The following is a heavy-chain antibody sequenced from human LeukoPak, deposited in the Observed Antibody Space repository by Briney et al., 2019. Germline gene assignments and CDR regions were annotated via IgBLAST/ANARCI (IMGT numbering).Heavy chain of an antibody. Sequence: PGGSLRLSCAASGFTVSSKHMTWVRQAPGKGLEWVSVVYSGGTTYYADSAKGRFTISKDNSNNTLYLQMNSLRAEDTAVYYCTSRVVVPAAISDYWGQGTLVTVSS. D-gene: IGHD2-2*01. V-gene: IGHV3-53*01. J-gene: IGHJ4*02. CDR2: VYSGGTT. CDR1: GFTVSSKH. CDR3: TSRVVVPAAISDY.